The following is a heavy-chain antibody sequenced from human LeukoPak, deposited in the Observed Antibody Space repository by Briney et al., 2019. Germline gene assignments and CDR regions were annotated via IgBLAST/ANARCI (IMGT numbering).Heavy chain of an antibody. CDR3: AGHPPGNDDAFDI. CDR1: GGSISRYY. V-gene: IGHV4-59*08. J-gene: IGHJ3*02. D-gene: IGHD1-1*01. CDR2: IYYTGST. Sequence: SETLSLTCTVSGGSISRYYWSWIRLPPGKRLEWIGYIYYTGSTNYNPSLKSRVTMSVDTSKNQFSLKLSSVTAAGTAVYYCAGHPPGNDDAFDIWGQGTMVTVSS.